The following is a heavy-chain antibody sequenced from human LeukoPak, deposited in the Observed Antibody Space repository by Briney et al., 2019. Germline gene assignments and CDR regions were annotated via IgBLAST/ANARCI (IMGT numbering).Heavy chain of an antibody. J-gene: IGHJ4*02. CDR3: TTKVIRGNSGDDYDD. CDR2: ISSDGNDK. V-gene: IGHV3-30*03. CDR1: GVTFSRYG. Sequence: GGSLRLSCAASGVTFSRYGMHWVRQAPGKGLEWVALISSDGNDKLYGDSVKGRFTISRDDSKSTLYLQMNSLRAEDTAVYYCTTKVIRGNSGDDYDDWGQGTLVTVSS. D-gene: IGHD5-12*01.